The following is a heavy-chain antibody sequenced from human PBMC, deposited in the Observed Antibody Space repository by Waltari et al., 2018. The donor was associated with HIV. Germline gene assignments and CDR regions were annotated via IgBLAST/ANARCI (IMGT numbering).Heavy chain of an antibody. D-gene: IGHD3-10*01. CDR1: GYTFSNYD. J-gene: IGHJ4*02. CDR2: MNPNSGAT. Sequence: QVNLVPAGAEEKKPGASVRVCGTAAGYTFSNYDMNWVRQASGQGLEWMGWMNPNSGATGYAQKFQGRVSMTRSTSIRTAYMELSSLTSEDTAVYYCARTDRGVNGQEFDYWGQGTLVTVSS. V-gene: IGHV1-8*01. CDR3: ARTDRGVNGQEFDY.